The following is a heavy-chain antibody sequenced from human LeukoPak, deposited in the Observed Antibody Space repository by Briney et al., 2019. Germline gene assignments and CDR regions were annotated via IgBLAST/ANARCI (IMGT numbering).Heavy chain of an antibody. CDR2: IRYDGSDK. CDR1: GFAFSRLD. CDR3: AKGVTTAAVDL. Sequence: AGSLRLSCAASGFAFSRLDMHWVRQAPGKGLEWVAFIRYDGSDKYYADSVKGRFTISRDNSNNTLYLQMNGLRAEDTALYYCAKGVTTAAVDLWGQGTLVTVSS. V-gene: IGHV3-30*02. J-gene: IGHJ5*02. D-gene: IGHD4-17*01.